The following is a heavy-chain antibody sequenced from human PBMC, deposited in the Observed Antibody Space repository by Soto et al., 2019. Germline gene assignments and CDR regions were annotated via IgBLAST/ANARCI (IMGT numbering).Heavy chain of an antibody. D-gene: IGHD1-1*01. CDR2: INWNSGSI. J-gene: IGHJ1*01. Sequence: GGSLRLSCAASGFTFDDYAMHWVRQVPGKGLEWVSGINWNSGSIGYADSVKGRFAISRDNAKNSLHLQMNSLRAEDTAFYYCVEEESINCYSAHFRHWGQGTLVTVSS. V-gene: IGHV3-9*01. CDR3: VEEESINCYSAHFRH. CDR1: GFTFDDYA.